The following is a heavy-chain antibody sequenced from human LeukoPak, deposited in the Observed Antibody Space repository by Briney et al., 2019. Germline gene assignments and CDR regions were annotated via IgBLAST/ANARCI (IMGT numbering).Heavy chain of an antibody. J-gene: IGHJ4*02. CDR1: GYTFTGYY. CDR2: INPNSGGT. V-gene: IGHV1-2*02. CDR3: ARAVYYGSGSPIDY. D-gene: IGHD3-10*01. Sequence: ASVKVSCKASGYTFTGYYMQWLRQAPGQGLEWMGWINPNSGGTNYAQKFQGRVTMTRDTSISTAYMELSRLRSDDTAVYYCARAVYYGSGSPIDYWGQGTLVTVSS.